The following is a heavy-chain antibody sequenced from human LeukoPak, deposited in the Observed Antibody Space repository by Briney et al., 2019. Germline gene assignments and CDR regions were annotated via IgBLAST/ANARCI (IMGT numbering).Heavy chain of an antibody. CDR3: ARATSPSYYDSSGYSDY. CDR1: GYSISSGYY. CDR2: IYHSGST. D-gene: IGHD3-22*01. Sequence: SETLSLTCAVSGYSISSGYYWGWIRQPPGKGLEWIGSIYHSGSTYYNPSLKSRVTISVDTSKNQFSLKLSSVTAADTAVYYCARATSPSYYDSSGYSDYWGQGTLVTVSS. J-gene: IGHJ4*02. V-gene: IGHV4-38-2*01.